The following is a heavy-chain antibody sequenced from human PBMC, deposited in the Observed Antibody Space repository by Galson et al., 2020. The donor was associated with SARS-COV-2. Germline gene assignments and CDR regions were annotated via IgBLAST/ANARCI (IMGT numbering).Heavy chain of an antibody. V-gene: IGHV3-33*01. CDR2: IWYDGSNK. CDR3: ASGSYYGDYYCYGMDV. Sequence: GESLKISCAASGFTFSSYGMHWVRQAPGKGLEWVAVIWYDGSNKYYADSVKGRFTISRDNSKNTLYLQMNSLRAEDTAVYYCASGSYYGDYYCYGMDVWGQGTTVTVSS. CDR1: GFTFSSYG. J-gene: IGHJ6*02. D-gene: IGHD1-26*01.